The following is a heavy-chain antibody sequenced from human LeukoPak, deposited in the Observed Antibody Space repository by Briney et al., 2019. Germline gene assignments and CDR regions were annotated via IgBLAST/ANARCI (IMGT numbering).Heavy chain of an antibody. CDR2: IGIDRGET. V-gene: IGHV3-21*05. J-gene: IGHJ4*02. CDR3: ARDYKYAFGN. CDR1: GFTLSDYS. D-gene: IGHD5-24*01. Sequence: GGSLRLSCAASGFTLSDYSMNWVRQAPGKGLEWVSHIGIDRGETNYADSVKGRFTISGDKAKNSLYLKMNSLRVEDTAVYCCARDYKYAFGNWRRGTLVTVSS.